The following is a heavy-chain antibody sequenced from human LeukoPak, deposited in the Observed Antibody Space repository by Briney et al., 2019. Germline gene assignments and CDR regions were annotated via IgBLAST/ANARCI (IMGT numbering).Heavy chain of an antibody. J-gene: IGHJ6*02. Sequence: GGSLRLSCAASGFTSTDYAMNWVRQAPGKGLEWVSVLIGSSGSTDYADSVKGRFTISRDNSKNTLFLQMNSLRAEDTAVYYCAKDSLGGVQGMDVWGQGTTVTVSS. CDR3: AKDSLGGVQGMDV. V-gene: IGHV3-23*01. CDR2: LIGSSGST. D-gene: IGHD3-16*01. CDR1: GFTSTDYA.